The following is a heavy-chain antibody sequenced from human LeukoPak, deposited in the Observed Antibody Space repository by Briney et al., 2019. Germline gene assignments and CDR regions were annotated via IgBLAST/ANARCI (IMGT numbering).Heavy chain of an antibody. J-gene: IGHJ6*02. CDR1: GFTFSSYA. V-gene: IGHV3-23*01. CDR2: ISGSGGST. D-gene: IGHD4-17*01. Sequence: PGASLRLSCAASGFTFSSYAMSWVRQAPGKGLEWVSAISGSGGSTYYADSVKGRFTISRDNSKNTLYLQMNSLRAEDTAVYYCAKYAARGRVTTNYYYGMDVWGQGTTVTVSS. CDR3: AKYAARGRVTTNYYYGMDV.